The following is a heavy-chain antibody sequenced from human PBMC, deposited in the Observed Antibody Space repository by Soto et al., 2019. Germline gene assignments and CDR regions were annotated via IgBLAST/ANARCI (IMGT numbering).Heavy chain of an antibody. CDR1: GFTLSSYA. Sequence: GGSLRLSCAASGFTLSSYAMSWVRQAPGKGLEWVSAISGSGGSTYYADAVKGRFTSSRDKSKNTLYLQMNSLRAEDTAVYYCDYYGSGAGNYYYYMDVWGKGTTVTVSS. D-gene: IGHD3-10*01. V-gene: IGHV3-23*01. CDR3: DYYGSGAGNYYYYMDV. J-gene: IGHJ6*03. CDR2: ISGSGGST.